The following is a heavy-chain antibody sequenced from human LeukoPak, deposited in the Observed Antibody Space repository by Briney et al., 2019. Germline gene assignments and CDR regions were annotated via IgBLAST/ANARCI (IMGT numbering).Heavy chain of an antibody. CDR2: MNPNSGNT. CDR3: ARGPGYIVVVPTFDY. CDR1: GYTFTSYD. D-gene: IGHD2-2*01. V-gene: IGHV1-8*03. Sequence: ASVKVSCKASGYTFTSYDINWVRQATGQGLEWMGWMNPNSGNTGYAQKFQGSVTITRNTSISTAYMELSSLRSEDTAVYYCARGPGYIVVVPTFDYWGQGTLVTVSS. J-gene: IGHJ4*02.